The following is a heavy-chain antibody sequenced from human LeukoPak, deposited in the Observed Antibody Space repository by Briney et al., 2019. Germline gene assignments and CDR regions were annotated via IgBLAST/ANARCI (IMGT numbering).Heavy chain of an antibody. CDR1: GGSISRYY. CDR2: IYYSGST. Sequence: SETLSLTCTVSGGSISRYYWSWIRQPPGKGLEWIGYIYYSGSTNYNPSLKSRVTISVDTSKNQFSLRLSSVTAADTAVYFCARGSTRYDYWGQGTLVTVSS. CDR3: ARGSTRYDY. D-gene: IGHD1-26*01. V-gene: IGHV4-59*01. J-gene: IGHJ4*02.